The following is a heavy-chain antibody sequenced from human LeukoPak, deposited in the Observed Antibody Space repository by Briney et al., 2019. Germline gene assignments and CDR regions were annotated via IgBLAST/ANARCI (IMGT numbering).Heavy chain of an antibody. CDR2: ISSSSSTI. CDR1: GFTFSSYS. V-gene: IGHV3-48*01. Sequence: PGGSLRLSCAASGFTFSSYSMNWVRQAPGKGLEWVSYISSSSSTIYYADSVKGRFTISRDNAKNSLYLQMNSLRAEDAAVYYCARDLWYYGSGSWGYWGQGTLVTVSS. CDR3: ARDLWYYGSGSWGY. J-gene: IGHJ4*02. D-gene: IGHD3-10*01.